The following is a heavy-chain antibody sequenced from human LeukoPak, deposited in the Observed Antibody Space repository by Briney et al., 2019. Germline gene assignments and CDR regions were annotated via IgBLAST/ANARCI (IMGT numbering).Heavy chain of an antibody. CDR3: ARDGRFPRRTFGI. D-gene: IGHD3-3*01. J-gene: IGHJ3*02. Sequence: SETLSLTCTVSGGSISSYYWSWIRQPPGKGLEWIGYIYYSGSTNYNPSLKSRATISVDTSKNQFSLKLSSVTAADTAVYYCARDGRFPRRTFGIWGQGTMVTVSS. CDR1: GGSISSYY. CDR2: IYYSGST. V-gene: IGHV4-59*01.